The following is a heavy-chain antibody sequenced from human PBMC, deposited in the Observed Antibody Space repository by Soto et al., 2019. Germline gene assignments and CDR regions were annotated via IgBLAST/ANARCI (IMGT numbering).Heavy chain of an antibody. J-gene: IGHJ3*02. CDR3: ATAVFGVVPSIAFDI. V-gene: IGHV1-24*01. Sequence: ASVKVSCKVSGYTLTELSMHWVRQAPGKGLEWMGGFDPEDGETIYAQKFQGRVTMTEDTSTDTAYMELSSLRSEDTAVYYCATAVFGVVPSIAFDIWGQGTMVTVSS. D-gene: IGHD3-3*01. CDR1: GYTLTELS. CDR2: FDPEDGET.